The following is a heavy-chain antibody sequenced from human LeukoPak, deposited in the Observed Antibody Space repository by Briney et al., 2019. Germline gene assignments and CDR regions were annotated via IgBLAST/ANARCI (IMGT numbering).Heavy chain of an antibody. D-gene: IGHD3-9*01. CDR2: ISGDGGST. CDR1: GFTFDDYA. J-gene: IGHJ6*02. CDR3: AKGSSNDILTGYYNYGMDV. V-gene: IGHV3-43*02. Sequence: PGGSLRLSCAASGFTFDDYAMHWVRQAPGKGLEWVSLISGDGGSTYYADSVKGRFTISRDNSKNSLYLQMNSLRTEDTALYYCAKGSSNDILTGYYNYGMDVWGQGTTVTVSS.